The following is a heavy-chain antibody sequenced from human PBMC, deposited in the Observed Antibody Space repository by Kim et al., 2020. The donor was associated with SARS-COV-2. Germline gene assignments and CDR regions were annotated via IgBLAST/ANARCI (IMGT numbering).Heavy chain of an antibody. CDR2: IYYSGST. V-gene: IGHV4-39*01. J-gene: IGHJ6*02. CDR3: ARLLNYYGSGSPLLDYYGMDV. D-gene: IGHD3-10*01. Sequence: SETLSLTCTVSGGSISSSSYYWGWIRQPPGKGLEWVGSIYYSGSTYYNPSLKSRVTISVDTSKNQFSLKLSSVTAADTAVYYCARLLNYYGSGSPLLDYYGMDVWGQGTTVTVSS. CDR1: GGSISSSSYY.